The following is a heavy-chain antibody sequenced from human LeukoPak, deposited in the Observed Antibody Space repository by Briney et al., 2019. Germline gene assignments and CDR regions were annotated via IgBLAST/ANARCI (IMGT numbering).Heavy chain of an antibody. J-gene: IGHJ4*02. CDR3: ARDYYGSGSYDY. Sequence: SETLSLTCTVSGGSISSYYWSWIRQPAGKGLEWIGRIDTSGSTNYNPSLRSRVTISVDKSKNQFSLKLSSVTAADTAVYYCARDYYGSGSYDYWGQGTLVTVSS. CDR1: GGSISSYY. CDR2: IDTSGST. V-gene: IGHV4-4*07. D-gene: IGHD3-10*01.